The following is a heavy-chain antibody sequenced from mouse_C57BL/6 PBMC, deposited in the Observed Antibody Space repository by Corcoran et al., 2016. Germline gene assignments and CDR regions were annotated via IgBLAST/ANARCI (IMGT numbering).Heavy chain of an antibody. CDR3: ARYENYYVSSRFAY. V-gene: IGHV1-26*01. CDR2: INPNHGGT. CDR1: GYTFTDYY. D-gene: IGHD1-1*01. Sequence: EVQLQQSGPELVKPGASVKISCKASGYTFTDYYMNWVKQSHGKSLEWIGDINPNHGGTSYNQKFKGKATLTVDKSSSTAYLELRILTSADSAVYYCARYENYYVSSRFAYWGQGTLVPVSA. J-gene: IGHJ3*01.